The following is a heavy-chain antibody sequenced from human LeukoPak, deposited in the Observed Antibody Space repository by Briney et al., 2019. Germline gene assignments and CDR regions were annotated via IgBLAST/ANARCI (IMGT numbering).Heavy chain of an antibody. V-gene: IGHV4-31*03. CDR3: AREDSSGYHDY. CDR1: GGSITNNNFY. J-gene: IGHJ4*02. Sequence: SQTLSLTCTVSGGSITNNNFYWSWIRQHPGKGLEWIGYIYYSGSTYYNPSLKSRVTISVDTSKNQFSLKLSSVTAADTAVYYCAREDSSGYHDYWGQGTLVTVSS. CDR2: IYYSGST. D-gene: IGHD3-22*01.